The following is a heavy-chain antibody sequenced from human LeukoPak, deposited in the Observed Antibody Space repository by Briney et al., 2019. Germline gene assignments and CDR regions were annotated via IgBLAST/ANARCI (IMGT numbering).Heavy chain of an antibody. V-gene: IGHV1-69*13. CDR1: GGTFSSYA. D-gene: IGHD6-6*01. Sequence: GASVKVSCKASGGTFSSYAISWVRQAPGQGLEWMGGIIPIFGTANYAQKFQGRVTITADESTSTAYMELSSLRSEDTAIYYCARTNSPGQLRSMYVWGKGTTVTVSS. J-gene: IGHJ6*03. CDR2: IIPIFGTA. CDR3: ARTNSPGQLRSMYV.